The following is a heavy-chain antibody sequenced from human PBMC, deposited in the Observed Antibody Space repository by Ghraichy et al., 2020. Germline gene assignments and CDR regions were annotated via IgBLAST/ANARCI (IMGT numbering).Heavy chain of an antibody. J-gene: IGHJ4*02. CDR1: GGSFSGYY. D-gene: IGHD2-2*01. Sequence: SETLSLTCAVYGGSFSGYYWSWIRQPPGKGLEWIGEINHSGSTNYNPSLKSRVTISVDTSKNQFSLKLSSVTAADTAVYYCARGKIGYCSSTSCYSMDYWGQGTLVTVSS. CDR2: INHSGST. CDR3: ARGKIGYCSSTSCYSMDY. V-gene: IGHV4-34*01.